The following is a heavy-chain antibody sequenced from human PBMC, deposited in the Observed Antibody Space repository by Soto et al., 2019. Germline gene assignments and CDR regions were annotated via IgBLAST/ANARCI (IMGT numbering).Heavy chain of an antibody. V-gene: IGHV1-2*04. J-gene: IGHJ4*02. D-gene: IGHD1-26*01. CDR2: INPNSGGT. CDR1: GYTFTGYY. CDR3: ARGGLLRRHYNFDY. Sequence: GASVKVSCKASGYTFTGYYMHWVRQAPGQGLEWMGWINPNSGGTNYAQKFQGWVTMTRDTSISTAYMELSRLRSDDTAVYYCARGGLLRRHYNFDYWGQGTLVTVSS.